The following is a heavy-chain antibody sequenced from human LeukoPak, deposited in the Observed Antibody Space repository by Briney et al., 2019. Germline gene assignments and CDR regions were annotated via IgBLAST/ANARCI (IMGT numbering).Heavy chain of an antibody. CDR2: ISRNSGSI. V-gene: IGHV3-9*01. J-gene: IGHJ3*01. CDR3: AKGFYDILTGYDDAFDV. CDR1: GFTFDDYA. Sequence: GRSLRLSCAASGFTFDDYAMHWVRQAPGKGLEWVSGISRNSGSIGYADSVKGRFTISRDNAKNSLYLQMNSLRAEDTALYYCAKGFYDILTGYDDAFDVWGQGTMVTVSS. D-gene: IGHD3-9*01.